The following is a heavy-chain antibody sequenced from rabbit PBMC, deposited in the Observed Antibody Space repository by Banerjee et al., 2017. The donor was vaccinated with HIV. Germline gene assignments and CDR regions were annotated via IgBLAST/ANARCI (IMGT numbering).Heavy chain of an antibody. CDR1: GFSFSNKYV. J-gene: IGHJ6*01. CDR3: ARDGYGDAGVPYALDL. D-gene: IGHD6-1*01. CDR2: IDTSSGNT. Sequence: QGQLEESGGGLVKPEGSLTLTCTASGFSFSNKYVMCWVRQAPGKGLEWIACIDTSSGNTVYANWAKGRFTISKTSSTTVTLQLNSLTAADTATYFCARDGYGDAGVPYALDLWGQGTLVTVS. V-gene: IGHV1S45*01.